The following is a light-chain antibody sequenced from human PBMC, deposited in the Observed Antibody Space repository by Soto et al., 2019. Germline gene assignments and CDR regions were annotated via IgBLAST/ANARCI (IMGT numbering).Light chain of an antibody. CDR3: QQYGSAPAS. V-gene: IGKV3-20*01. CDR2: STS. Sequence: EIVLTQSPGTLSLSPGERATLFCRASQNIDNIYLAWYQQKPGKAPRPLIYSTSTRATGIPDRFSGSASGTDFTLTISRLEPEDFAVDYCQQYGSAPASFGQGTKVEIK. CDR1: QNIDNIY. J-gene: IGKJ1*01.